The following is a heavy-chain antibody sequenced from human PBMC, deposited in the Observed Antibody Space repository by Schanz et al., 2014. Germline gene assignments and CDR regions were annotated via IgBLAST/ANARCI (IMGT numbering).Heavy chain of an antibody. Sequence: QVQLVQSGAEVRKPGASVKVSCKASGYTFISYGISWVRQAPGQGLEWMGRIIPSLGLAKYEQKFQDKVTITADTSTTTAYMELSSLTSEDTAVHYCARGRGFYDYWGQGTLVTVSS. CDR1: GYTFISYG. J-gene: IGHJ4*02. D-gene: IGHD3-10*01. CDR2: IIPSLGLA. V-gene: IGHV1-69*04. CDR3: ARGRGFYDY.